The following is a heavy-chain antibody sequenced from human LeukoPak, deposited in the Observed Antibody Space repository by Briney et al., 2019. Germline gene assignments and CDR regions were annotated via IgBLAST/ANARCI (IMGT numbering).Heavy chain of an antibody. Sequence: KPSETLSLTCTVSGGSISSYYWSWIRQPPGKGLEWIGYIYYSGSTNYNPSLKSRVTISVDTSKNQFSLKLSSVTAADTAVYYCARRWGDAFDIWGQGTMVTVSS. D-gene: IGHD1-26*01. V-gene: IGHV4-59*08. J-gene: IGHJ3*02. CDR1: GGSISSYY. CDR2: IYYSGST. CDR3: ARRWGDAFDI.